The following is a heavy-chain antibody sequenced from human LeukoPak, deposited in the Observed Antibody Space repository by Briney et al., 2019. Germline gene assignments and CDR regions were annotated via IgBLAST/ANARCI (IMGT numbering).Heavy chain of an antibody. CDR3: ARLHVDIVATTSYYFDY. D-gene: IGHD5-12*01. Sequence: GGSLRLSCVASGFTFRNYWMTWVRQAPGERLEWVANIKQDGSDIHYVDSVKGRFTISRDNAKNSLYLQMNSLRAEDTAVYYCARLHVDIVATTSYYFDYWGQGTLVTVSS. J-gene: IGHJ4*02. CDR1: GFTFRNYW. CDR2: IKQDGSDI. V-gene: IGHV3-7*01.